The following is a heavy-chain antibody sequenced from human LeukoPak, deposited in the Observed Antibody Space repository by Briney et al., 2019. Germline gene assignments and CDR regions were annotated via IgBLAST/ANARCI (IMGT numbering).Heavy chain of an antibody. CDR2: IYYSGRT. CDR1: GGSISSYY. CDR3: ARDGGSGWYFSN. V-gene: IGHV4-59*12. D-gene: IGHD6-19*01. J-gene: IGHJ4*02. Sequence: SETLSLTCSVSGGSISSYYWSWIRQPPGRGLEWIGYIYYSGRTSYNPSLKSRVTMSVDTSKNQFSLKLSSVTAADTAVYYCARDGGSGWYFSNWGQGTLVTVSS.